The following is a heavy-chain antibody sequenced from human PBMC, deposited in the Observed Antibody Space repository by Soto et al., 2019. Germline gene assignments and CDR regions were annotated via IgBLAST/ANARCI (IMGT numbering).Heavy chain of an antibody. D-gene: IGHD3-3*01. J-gene: IGHJ6*02. V-gene: IGHV4-59*08. CDR3: PSRDFGSFLLFYFFWDYYYCMHV. Sequence: SETLSLACTVSGGSISNFYWSWIRQPPGKGLEWIGYVYYTGSTSYNPSLKRRVTFSADSSRGQFSLRLNSVTAADTAVYYCPSRDFGSFLLFYFFWDYYYCMHVWCQGTTVTVSS. CDR1: GGSISNFY. CDR2: VYYTGST.